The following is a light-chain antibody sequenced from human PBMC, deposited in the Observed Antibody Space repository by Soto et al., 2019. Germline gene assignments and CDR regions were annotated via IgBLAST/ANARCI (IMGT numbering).Light chain of an antibody. CDR2: DAS. CDR3: QQRSNWPPLFT. CDR1: QSVSSY. J-gene: IGKJ3*01. V-gene: IGKV3-11*01. Sequence: EIVLTQSPATLSLSPGERATLSCRASQSVSSYLAWYQQKPGQAPRLLIYDASNRATGIPARFSGCGSGTDFTLTICSLEPEDFAVYYCQQRSNWPPLFTFGPGTKVDIK.